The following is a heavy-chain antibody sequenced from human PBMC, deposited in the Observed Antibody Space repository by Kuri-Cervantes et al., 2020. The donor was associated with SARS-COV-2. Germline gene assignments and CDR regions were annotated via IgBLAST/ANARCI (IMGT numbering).Heavy chain of an antibody. J-gene: IGHJ4*02. Sequence: GESLKISCAASGFTFSSYAMHWVRQAPGKGLEWVANIKQDGSEKYYVDSVKGRFTISRDNAKNSLYLQMNSLRDEDTAVYYCARCARLRWDFDYWGRGTLVAVSS. CDR1: GFTFSSYA. CDR2: IKQDGSEK. V-gene: IGHV3-7*04. D-gene: IGHD4-23*01. CDR3: ARCARLRWDFDY.